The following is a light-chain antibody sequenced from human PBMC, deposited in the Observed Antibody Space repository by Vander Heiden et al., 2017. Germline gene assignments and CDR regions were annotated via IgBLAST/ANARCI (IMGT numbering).Light chain of an antibody. CDR3: QQYSNWPPST. CDR2: SAS. J-gene: IGKJ2*02. CDR1: QSISNN. Sequence: EIVITQSPATLSVSPGETATLSCRASQSISNNLAWYQHKPGQAPRLLMYSASTRATGIPARFSGSGSGTEFTLTISSLQSKDFAIYYCQQYSNWPPSTFGQGTKLEIK. V-gene: IGKV3-15*01.